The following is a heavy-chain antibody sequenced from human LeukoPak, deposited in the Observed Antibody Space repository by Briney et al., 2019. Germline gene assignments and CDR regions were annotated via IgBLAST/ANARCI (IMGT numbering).Heavy chain of an antibody. Sequence: PSETLSLTCTVSGGSISRHYWSWIRQPPGKGLELIGYIYYSGSTSYNPSLRSRVTMSVDTSKNQFSLKLSSVTAADTAVYYCARDVDWNYWFDYWGQGTLVTVSS. D-gene: IGHD1-7*01. V-gene: IGHV4-59*11. CDR3: ARDVDWNYWFDY. CDR1: GGSISRHY. CDR2: IYYSGST. J-gene: IGHJ4*02.